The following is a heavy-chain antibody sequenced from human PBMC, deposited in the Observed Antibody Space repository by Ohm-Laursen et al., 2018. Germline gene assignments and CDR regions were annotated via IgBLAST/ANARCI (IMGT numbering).Heavy chain of an antibody. J-gene: IGHJ6*02. CDR2: IYYSGST. CDR3: ARALGGYPISYYYGMDV. V-gene: IGHV4-59*11. Sequence: SETLSLTCTVSGASISGQYWSWIRQPPGKGLEWIGYIYYSGSTNYNPSLKSRVTISVDTSKNQFSLKLSSVTAADTAVYYCARALGGYPISYYYGMDVWGQGTTVTVSS. CDR1: GASISGQY. D-gene: IGHD7-27*01.